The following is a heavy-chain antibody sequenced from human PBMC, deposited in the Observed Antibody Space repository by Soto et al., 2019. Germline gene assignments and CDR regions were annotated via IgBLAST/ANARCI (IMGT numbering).Heavy chain of an antibody. J-gene: IGHJ4*02. CDR2: INHSGST. V-gene: IGHV4-34*01. Sequence: SETLSLTCAVYGGSFSGYYWSWIRQPPGKGLEWIGEINHSGSTNYNPSLKSRVTISVDTSKNQFSLKLSAVTAAATAVYYCARETPTGLFDYWGQVTLVTVSS. CDR1: GGSFSGYY. D-gene: IGHD1-1*01. CDR3: ARETPTGLFDY.